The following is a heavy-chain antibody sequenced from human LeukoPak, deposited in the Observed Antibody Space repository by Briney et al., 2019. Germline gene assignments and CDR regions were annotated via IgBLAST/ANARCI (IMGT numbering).Heavy chain of an antibody. CDR2: IIPIFGTA. V-gene: IGHV1-69*13. CDR3: ASADTRYCSSTSCYRNYYYYGMDV. D-gene: IGHD2-2*01. Sequence: ASVKVSCKASGGTFSSYAISWVRQAPGQGLEWMGGIIPIFGTANYAQKFQGRVTITADESTSTAYMELSSLRSEDTAVYYCASADTRYCSSTSCYRNYYYYGMDVWGQGTTVTVSS. J-gene: IGHJ6*02. CDR1: GGTFSSYA.